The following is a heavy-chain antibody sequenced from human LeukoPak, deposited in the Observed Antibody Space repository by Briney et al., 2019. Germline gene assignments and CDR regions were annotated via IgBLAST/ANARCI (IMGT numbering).Heavy chain of an antibody. CDR1: GFTFNNFG. V-gene: IGHV3-33*01. CDR2: IRYDGSKK. CDR3: ARSWYDSSGYDDY. D-gene: IGHD3-22*01. J-gene: IGHJ4*02. Sequence: GRSLRLSCAASGFTFNNFGMHWVRQAPGKGLEWVALIRYDGSKKDYADSVKGRFTTSRDNSENTLYLQMNSLRAEDTAVYYCARSWYDSSGYDDYWGQGTLVTVSS.